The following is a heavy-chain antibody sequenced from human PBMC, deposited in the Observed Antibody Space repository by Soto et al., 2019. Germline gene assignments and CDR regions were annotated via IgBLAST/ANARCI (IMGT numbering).Heavy chain of an antibody. CDR1: VFTFSRYS. Sequence: PRWSLRLSCSASVFTFSRYSMNWFRQAPGKGLEWVSSISSSSSYIYYADSVKGRFTISRDNAKNSLYLQMNSLRAEDTAVYYCARAPTAMANYYWGQGTLVTVSS. D-gene: IGHD5-18*01. CDR3: ARAPTAMANYY. CDR2: ISSSSSYI. J-gene: IGHJ4*02. V-gene: IGHV3-21*01.